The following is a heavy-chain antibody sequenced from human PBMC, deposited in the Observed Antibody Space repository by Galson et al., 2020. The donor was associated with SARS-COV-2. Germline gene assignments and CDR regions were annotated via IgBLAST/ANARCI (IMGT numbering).Heavy chain of an antibody. V-gene: IGHV3-23*01. Sequence: GGSLRLSCAASGFTFNNYAISWVRQAPGKGLEWVSGISGRAGSTFYADSVKGRFTISRDNSKNTLYLQMNSLRAEDTAIYYCAKGRDCSGGTCYGTSGDHWGQGTLVTVSS. D-gene: IGHD2-15*01. J-gene: IGHJ4*02. CDR2: ISGRAGST. CDR1: GFTFNNYA. CDR3: AKGRDCSGGTCYGTSGDH.